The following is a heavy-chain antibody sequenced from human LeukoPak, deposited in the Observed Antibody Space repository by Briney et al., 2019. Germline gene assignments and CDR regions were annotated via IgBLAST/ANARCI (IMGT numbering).Heavy chain of an antibody. V-gene: IGHV4-59*06. CDR2: IYYSGST. CDR1: GGSISSYY. CDR3: ARVSYDSSGSGAFDI. D-gene: IGHD3-22*01. J-gene: IGHJ3*02. Sequence: SETLSLTCTVSGGSISSYYWSWIRQHPGKGLEWIGYIYYSGSTYYNPSLKSRVTISVDTSKNQFSLKLSSVTAADTAVYYCARVSYDSSGSGAFDIWGQGTMVTVSS.